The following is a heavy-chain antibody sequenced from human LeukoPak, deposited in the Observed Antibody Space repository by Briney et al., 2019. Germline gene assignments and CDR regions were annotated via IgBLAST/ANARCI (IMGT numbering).Heavy chain of an antibody. CDR3: ARGGSGWYSY. J-gene: IGHJ4*02. Sequence: SETLSLTCTVSGGSISSGSYYWSWIRQPAGKGLEWIGRIYTSGSTNYNPSLKSRVTISVDTSKNQFSLKLSSVTAADTAVYYCARGGSGWYSYWGRGTLVTVSS. CDR1: GGSISSGSYY. CDR2: IYTSGST. D-gene: IGHD6-19*01. V-gene: IGHV4-61*02.